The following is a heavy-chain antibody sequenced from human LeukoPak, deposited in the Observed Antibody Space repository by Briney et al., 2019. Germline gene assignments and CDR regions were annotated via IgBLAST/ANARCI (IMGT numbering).Heavy chain of an antibody. CDR1: GFTFSSYA. CDR2: ISGSGGST. V-gene: IGHV3-23*01. D-gene: IGHD1-26*01. J-gene: IGHJ4*02. CDR3: AKAGGKTHYSGSYFYYFDY. Sequence: GGSLRLSCAASGFTFSSYAMSWVRQAPGKGLEWVSAISGSGGSTYYADSVKGRFTISRDNSKNTLYLQMNSLRAEDTAVYYCAKAGGKTHYSGSYFYYFDYWGQGTLVTVPS.